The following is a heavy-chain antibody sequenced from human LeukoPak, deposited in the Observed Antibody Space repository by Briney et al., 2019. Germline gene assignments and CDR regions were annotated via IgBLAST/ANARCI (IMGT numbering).Heavy chain of an antibody. CDR1: GGSFSGYY. D-gene: IGHD3-10*01. CDR2: INHSGST. Sequence: SETLSLTCAVYGGSFSGYYWCWIRQPPGKGLEWIGEINHSGSTNYTPSIKCRVTISVATSTNKFSLKLRSVTAADTAVYYCAITPHYDYGSGNGSWFDPWGQGTLVTVSS. J-gene: IGHJ5*02. V-gene: IGHV4-34*01. CDR3: AITPHYDYGSGNGSWFDP.